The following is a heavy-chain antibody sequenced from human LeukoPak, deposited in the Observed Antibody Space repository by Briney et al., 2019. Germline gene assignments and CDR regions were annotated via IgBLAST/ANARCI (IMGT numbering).Heavy chain of an antibody. CDR1: GFTFSSSA. V-gene: IGHV3-7*03. CDR2: INRDGSER. Sequence: GGSLRLSCAASGFTFSSSAMSWVRQAPGKGLEWVANINRDGSERYYVDSVKGRFTISRDDAKSSLYLQMNSLRAEDTAVYYCARRNAMDVWGQGTTVIVFS. CDR3: ARRNAMDV. J-gene: IGHJ6*02.